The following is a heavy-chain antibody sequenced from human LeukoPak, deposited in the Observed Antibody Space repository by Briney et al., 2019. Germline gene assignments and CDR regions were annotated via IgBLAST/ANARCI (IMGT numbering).Heavy chain of an antibody. CDR2: ISWNSGSI. Sequence: GRSLRLSCAASGFTFDDYAMHWVRQAPGKGLEWVSGISWNSGSIGYADSVKGRFTISRDNAKNSLYLQMNSLRAEDTALYYCAKDRIAARSGTNYSDYWGQGTLVTVSS. CDR1: GFTFDDYA. V-gene: IGHV3-9*01. CDR3: AKDRIAARSGTNYSDY. D-gene: IGHD6-13*01. J-gene: IGHJ4*02.